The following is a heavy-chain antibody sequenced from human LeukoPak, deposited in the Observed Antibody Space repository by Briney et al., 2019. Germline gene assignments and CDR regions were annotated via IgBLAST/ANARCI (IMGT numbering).Heavy chain of an antibody. Sequence: PGGSLRLSCAASGFTFSSYGMSWVRQAPGKGLEWVSAISGSGGSTYYADSVKGRFTISRDNSKNTLYLQMNSLRAEDTAVYYCARVPTYYYGSGSYYRYYYYMDVWGKGTTVTISS. CDR2: ISGSGGST. V-gene: IGHV3-23*01. J-gene: IGHJ6*03. D-gene: IGHD3-10*01. CDR3: ARVPTYYYGSGSYYRYYYYMDV. CDR1: GFTFSSYG.